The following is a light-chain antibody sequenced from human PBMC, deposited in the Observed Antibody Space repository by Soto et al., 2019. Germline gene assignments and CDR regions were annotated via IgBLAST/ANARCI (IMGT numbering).Light chain of an antibody. Sequence: DIQMTQSPSTLAASVGDTVTMTCRSSSKWLAWFQKKPGKAPKLLSYDVSNLERGVPPTFSGSTSGAESTLTITGLQPDDLGTYYCQHATDFTFGQGTKVEIK. CDR1: SSSKW. CDR2: DVS. CDR3: QHATDFT. J-gene: IGKJ2*01. V-gene: IGKV1-5*01.